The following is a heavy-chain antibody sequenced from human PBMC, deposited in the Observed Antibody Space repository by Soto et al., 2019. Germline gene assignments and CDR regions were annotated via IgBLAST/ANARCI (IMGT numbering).Heavy chain of an antibody. CDR1: GGSISSGGYY. V-gene: IGHV4-31*03. CDR3: ARDYYGSGSFLGLYNWFDP. Sequence: QVQLQESGPGLVKPSQTLSLTCTVSGGSISSGGYYWSWIRQHPGKGLEWIGYIYYSGSTYYNPSLKSRVTISVDTSKNQFSLKLSSVTAADTAVYYCARDYYGSGSFLGLYNWFDPWGQGTLVTVSS. J-gene: IGHJ5*02. D-gene: IGHD3-10*01. CDR2: IYYSGST.